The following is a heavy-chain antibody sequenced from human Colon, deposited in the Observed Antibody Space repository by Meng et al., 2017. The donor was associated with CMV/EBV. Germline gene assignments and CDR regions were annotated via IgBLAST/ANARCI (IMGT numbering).Heavy chain of an antibody. D-gene: IGHD3-16*01. CDR1: VGSISTYY. V-gene: IGHV4-59*13. CDR3: ARADPSIAMYYFDY. CDR2: IYYTGSV. J-gene: IGHJ4*02. Sequence: SETLSLTCNVSVGSISTYYWTWIRQSPGKGLEWIGNIYYTGSVKYNPPLKSRLIISVDTAKNQFSLKLSSVTAADTAIYFCARADPSIAMYYFDYWGPGTLVTVSS.